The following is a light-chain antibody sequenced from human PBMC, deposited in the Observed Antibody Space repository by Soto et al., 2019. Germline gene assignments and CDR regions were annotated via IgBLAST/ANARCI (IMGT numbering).Light chain of an antibody. Sequence: DIQMTQSPSSVSASVGDRVTITCRASQDISGRLAWYQQKPGKAPKLLIYSASSLQSGVPSRCSGSGSWTDFTRTISSLQPEDFETYYCPQSNSFPSTFGQGTRLYIK. V-gene: IGKV1-12*01. J-gene: IGKJ5*01. CDR2: SAS. CDR3: PQSNSFPST. CDR1: QDISGR.